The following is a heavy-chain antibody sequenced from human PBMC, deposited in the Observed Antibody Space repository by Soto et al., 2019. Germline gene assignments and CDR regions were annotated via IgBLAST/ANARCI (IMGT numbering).Heavy chain of an antibody. V-gene: IGHV3-74*01. J-gene: IGHJ4*02. Sequence: EASLSLSCTASGFTFNNKWMHWVRQAPGKGLVWLSRIDGAAATTNYADSVRGRFTISRDSAKNIVFLHVNGLTDEDTAVYYCARGGAIGVDYWRQG. CDR3: ARGGAIGVDY. CDR1: GFTFNNKW. CDR2: IDGAAATT. D-gene: IGHD3-3*01.